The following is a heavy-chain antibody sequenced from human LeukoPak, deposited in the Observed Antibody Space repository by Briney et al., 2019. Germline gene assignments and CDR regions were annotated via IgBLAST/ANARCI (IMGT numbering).Heavy chain of an antibody. V-gene: IGHV3-7*01. CDR3: AREWGMVIVVAPGAFDI. Sequence: GGSLRLSCAASGFTFSSYWMSWVRQAPGKGLEWVANIKQDGSGKYYEDSVKGRFTISRDNAKNSLYLQMNSLRAEDTAVYYCAREWGMVIVVAPGAFDIWGQGTIVTVSS. CDR1: GFTFSSYW. J-gene: IGHJ3*02. D-gene: IGHD3-22*01. CDR2: IKQDGSGK.